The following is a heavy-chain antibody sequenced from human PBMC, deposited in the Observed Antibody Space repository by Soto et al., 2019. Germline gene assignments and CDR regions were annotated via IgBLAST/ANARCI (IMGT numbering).Heavy chain of an antibody. CDR3: ARDLLRYYDSSGYNYRWFDP. Sequence: SETLSLTCTVSGVSVTSGGHYWSWIRQPPGKGLEWIGDIYYSGSTNYNPSLKSRVTISLDTSKNQFSLKMSSVTAADTAVYYCARDLLRYYDSSGYNYRWFDPWGQGTLVTVSS. J-gene: IGHJ5*02. V-gene: IGHV4-61*08. D-gene: IGHD3-22*01. CDR2: IYYSGST. CDR1: GVSVTSGGHY.